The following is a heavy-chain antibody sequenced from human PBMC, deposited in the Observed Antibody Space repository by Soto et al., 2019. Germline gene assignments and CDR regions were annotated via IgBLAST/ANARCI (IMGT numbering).Heavy chain of an antibody. J-gene: IGHJ6*02. Sequence: ASVKVSCKASGYTFTNYYMHWVRQAPGQGLEWMGVIHYSGATPTYAQKFQGRVTMARDTSTSTVYVELSSLTSEDTAVYYCARGMVWPGYYGMDVWGQGTTVTVSS. V-gene: IGHV1-46*01. CDR2: IHYSGATP. CDR1: GYTFTNYY. D-gene: IGHD2-8*01. CDR3: ARGMVWPGYYGMDV.